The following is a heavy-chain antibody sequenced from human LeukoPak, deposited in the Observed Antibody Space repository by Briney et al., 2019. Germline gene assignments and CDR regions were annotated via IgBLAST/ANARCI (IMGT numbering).Heavy chain of an antibody. V-gene: IGHV3-30*18. CDR2: MLYDGETA. Sequence: GGSLRLSCAASGFTFSSYTLHWVRQAPGKGLEWVAVMLYDGETAYYVDSVKGRFTISRDNARNSLELQMNSLRVEDTAVYYCAKVAKYYYGSETYYFFEQWGQGTPVTASS. CDR3: AKVAKYYYGSETYYFFEQ. CDR1: GFTFSSYT. D-gene: IGHD3-10*01. J-gene: IGHJ4*02.